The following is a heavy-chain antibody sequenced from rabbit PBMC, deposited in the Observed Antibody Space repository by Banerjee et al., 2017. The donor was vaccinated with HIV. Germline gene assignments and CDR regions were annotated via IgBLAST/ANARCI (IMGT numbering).Heavy chain of an antibody. CDR1: GFSFSSST. V-gene: IGHV1S45*01. CDR2: INSSSRNV. D-gene: IGHD4-1*01. CDR3: ARDLAGVIGWNFGL. Sequence: QEQLVESGGGLVKPEGSLTLTCTASGFSFSSSTMCWVRQAPGKGLEWIGCINSSSRNVVYASWATGRFTISKTSSTTVTLQMTSLTAADTATYFCARDLAGVIGWNFGLWGPGTLVTVS. J-gene: IGHJ4*01.